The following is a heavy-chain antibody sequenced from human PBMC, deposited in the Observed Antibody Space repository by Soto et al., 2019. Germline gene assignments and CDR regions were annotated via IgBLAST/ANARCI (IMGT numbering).Heavy chain of an antibody. CDR3: ATYYNSHDFDGMDV. Sequence: PWETLKISCKGSGYSFTSYWIVWVRQMPGKGLEWMGIIYPGDSDTRYSPSFQGQVTISADKSISTAYLQWSSLKASDTAMYYCATYYNSHDFDGMDVWGQGTKVNVSS. D-gene: IGHD1-20*01. CDR1: GYSFTSYW. J-gene: IGHJ6*02. CDR2: IYPGDSDT. V-gene: IGHV5-51*01.